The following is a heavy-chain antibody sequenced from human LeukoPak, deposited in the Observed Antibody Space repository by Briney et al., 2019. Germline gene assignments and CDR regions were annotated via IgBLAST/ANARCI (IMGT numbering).Heavy chain of an antibody. CDR3: ARDPRINYYYGMDV. J-gene: IGHJ6*02. V-gene: IGHV4-59*01. CDR1: GGSISSYY. CDR2: IYYSGST. Sequence: PSETLFLTCTVSGGSISSYYWSWIRQPPGKGLEWIGYIYYSGSTNYNPSLKSRVTISVDTSKNQFSLKLSSVTAADTAVYYCARDPRINYYYGMDVWGQGTTVTVSS.